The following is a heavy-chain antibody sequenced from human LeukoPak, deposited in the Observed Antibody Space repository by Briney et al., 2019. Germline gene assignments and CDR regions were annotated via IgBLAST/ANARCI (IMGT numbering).Heavy chain of an antibody. V-gene: IGHV4-39*01. J-gene: IGHJ4*02. D-gene: IGHD5-24*01. Sequence: SETLSLTCTVSGGSISSISYYWGWIRQPPGKGLEWIGSVYYSGSTYYNPSLKSRVTISVDTSKNQFSLWLSSLTAADTPVYYCATRRDGYNEVIDYWGQGTLVTVSS. CDR3: ATRRDGYNEVIDY. CDR1: GGSISSISYY. CDR2: VYYSGST.